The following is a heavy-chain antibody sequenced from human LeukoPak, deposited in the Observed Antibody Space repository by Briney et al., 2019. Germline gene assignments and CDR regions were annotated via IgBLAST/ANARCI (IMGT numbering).Heavy chain of an antibody. CDR2: IIPLIGTP. D-gene: IGHD6-19*01. V-gene: IGHV1-69*01. Sequence: ASVKVSCKASGGTLSSYVINWARQAPGQGLEWMGGIIPLIGTPNYAQRFQGRLTITADESTNTVYMELSSLRFDDTAVYYCASLPETYSSGLYTVDYWGQGTLLTVSS. J-gene: IGHJ4*02. CDR1: GGTLSSYV. CDR3: ASLPETYSSGLYTVDY.